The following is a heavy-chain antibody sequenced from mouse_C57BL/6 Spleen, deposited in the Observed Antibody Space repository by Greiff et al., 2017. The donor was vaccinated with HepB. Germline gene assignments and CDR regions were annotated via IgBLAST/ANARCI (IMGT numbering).Heavy chain of an antibody. CDR1: GYTFTSYW. CDR3: ERGDYYAMDY. J-gene: IGHJ4*01. CDR2: IDPSDSYT. V-gene: IGHV1-69*01. Sequence: QVQLQQPGAELVMPGASVKLSCKASGYTFTSYWMHWVKQRPGQGLEWIGEIDPSDSYTNYNQKFKGKSTLTVDKSSSTAYMQLSSLTSEDSAVYYCERGDYYAMDYWGQGTSVTVSS.